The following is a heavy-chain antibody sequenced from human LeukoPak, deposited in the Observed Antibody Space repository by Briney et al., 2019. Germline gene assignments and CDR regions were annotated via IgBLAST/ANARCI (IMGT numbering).Heavy chain of an antibody. Sequence: GASVKVSCKASGYTFTSYGISWVRQAPGQGLEWMGWISAYNGNTNYAQKLQGRVTMTTDTSTSTAYMELRSLRSDDAAVYYCARIMITFGGVIVKLGDYWGQGTLVTVSS. CDR1: GYTFTSYG. D-gene: IGHD3-16*02. CDR3: ARIMITFGGVIVKLGDY. CDR2: ISAYNGNT. J-gene: IGHJ4*02. V-gene: IGHV1-18*01.